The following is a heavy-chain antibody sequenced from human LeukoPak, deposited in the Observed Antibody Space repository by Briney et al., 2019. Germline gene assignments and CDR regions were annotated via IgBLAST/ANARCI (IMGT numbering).Heavy chain of an antibody. CDR3: VREGVWFDY. CDR2: INSDSSST. Sequence: QAGGSLGLSCAASGFTFISYWMHWVRQVPGKGLVWVSRINSDSSSTTYADFVQGRFTISRDNAKNTLYLQMNSLRTEDTAVYYCVREGVWFDYWGQGTLVTVSS. V-gene: IGHV3-74*01. D-gene: IGHD2-21*01. J-gene: IGHJ4*02. CDR1: GFTFISYW.